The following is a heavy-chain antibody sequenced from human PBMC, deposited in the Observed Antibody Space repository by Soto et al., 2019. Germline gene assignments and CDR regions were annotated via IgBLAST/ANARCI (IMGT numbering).Heavy chain of an antibody. V-gene: IGHV3-21*01. CDR3: ASSSGSGSYYHIYYYYGMDV. CDR2: ISSSSSYI. J-gene: IGHJ6*02. Sequence: GGSLRLSCAASGFTFSSYSMNWVRQALGKGLEWVSSISSSSSYIYYADSVKGRFTISRDNAKNSLYLQMNSLRAEDTAVYYCASSSGSGSYYHIYYYYGMDVWGQGTTVTVSS. CDR1: GFTFSSYS. D-gene: IGHD3-10*01.